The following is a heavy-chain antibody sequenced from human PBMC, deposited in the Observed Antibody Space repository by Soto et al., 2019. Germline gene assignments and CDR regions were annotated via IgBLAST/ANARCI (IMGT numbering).Heavy chain of an antibody. CDR1: GFTFSSYG. D-gene: IGHD5-18*01. CDR2: IWYDGSNK. CDR3: ARERLTVDTAMVNYYYGMDV. J-gene: IGHJ6*02. Sequence: GGSLRLSCAASGFTFSSYGMHWVRQAPGKGLEWVAVIWYDGSNKYYADSVKGRFTISRDNSKNTLYLQMNSLRAEDTAVYYCARERLTVDTAMVNYYYGMDVWGQGTTVTVSS. V-gene: IGHV3-33*01.